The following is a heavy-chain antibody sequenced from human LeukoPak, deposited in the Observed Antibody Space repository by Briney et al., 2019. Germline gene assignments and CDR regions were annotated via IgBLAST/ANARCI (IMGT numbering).Heavy chain of an antibody. CDR1: GFTFSTYA. D-gene: IGHD3-22*01. CDR2: ISGSGDST. J-gene: IGHJ4*02. CDR3: ARDRGRYYDSRGFYWGYYFDS. Sequence: GGSLRLSCAASGFTFSTYAVTWVRQAPGKGLEWVSTISGSGDSTYYADSVKGRFTISRDNSKDTLYLQMSSVRVDDTAVYCCARDRGRYYDSRGFYWGYYFDSWGQGILVTVST. V-gene: IGHV3-23*01.